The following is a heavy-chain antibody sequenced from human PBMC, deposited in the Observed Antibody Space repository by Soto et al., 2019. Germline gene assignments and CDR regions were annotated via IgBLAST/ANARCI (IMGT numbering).Heavy chain of an antibody. CDR1: GFSLSNRGMG. D-gene: IGHD1-20*01. J-gene: IGHJ3*02. CDR2: IYWDDNK. CDR3: ANRMTGTTDDAFDI. V-gene: IGHV2-5*02. Sequence: QITLKESGPTLVKPTQTLTLTSTFSGFSLSNRGMGVGWIRQPPGKALEWLALIYWDDNKRYSPSLKSRLTIAKDTSKNQVVLTMTNMDPVDTSTYYCANRMTGTTDDAFDIWGQGTMLTVSS.